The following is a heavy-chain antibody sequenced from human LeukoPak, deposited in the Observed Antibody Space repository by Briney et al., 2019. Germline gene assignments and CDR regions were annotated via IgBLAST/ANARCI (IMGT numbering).Heavy chain of an antibody. CDR1: GCTFTGYY. Sequence: GASVKVSCKASGCTFTGYYMHWVRQAPGQGLEWMGRINPNSGGTNYAQKFQGRGTMTRDTSISTAYMELSRLRSDDTAVYYCARTTVTTNWFDPWGQGTLVTVSS. CDR3: ARTTVTTNWFDP. V-gene: IGHV1-2*06. J-gene: IGHJ5*02. D-gene: IGHD4-11*01. CDR2: INPNSGGT.